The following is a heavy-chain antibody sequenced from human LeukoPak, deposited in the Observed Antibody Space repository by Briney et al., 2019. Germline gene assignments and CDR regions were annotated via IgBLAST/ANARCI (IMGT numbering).Heavy chain of an antibody. V-gene: IGHV4-39*07. CDR3: ARATPYYFDY. CDR1: GGSISSSNYY. CDR2: IYYSGST. Sequence: SETLSLTCTVSGGSISSSNYYWGWIRQPPGKGLEWIVSIYYSGSTYYNPSLKSRVTISVDTSKNQFSLKLSSVTAADTAVYYCARATPYYFDYWGQGTLVTVSS. J-gene: IGHJ4*02.